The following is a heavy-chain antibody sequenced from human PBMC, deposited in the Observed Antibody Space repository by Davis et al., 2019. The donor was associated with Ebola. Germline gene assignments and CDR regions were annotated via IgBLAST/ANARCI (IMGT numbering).Heavy chain of an antibody. J-gene: IGHJ6*03. CDR1: GYTFTVYY. CDR2: INPNSGGT. D-gene: IGHD3-10*01. Sequence: ASVKVSCKASGYTFTVYYIHWVRQAPGQGLEWMGWINPNSGGTNYAQKFQGWVTMTRDTSISTAYMELSRLRSDDTAVYYCAREGISFRERGYYYYMDVWGKGTTVTVSS. V-gene: IGHV1-2*04. CDR3: AREGISFRERGYYYYMDV.